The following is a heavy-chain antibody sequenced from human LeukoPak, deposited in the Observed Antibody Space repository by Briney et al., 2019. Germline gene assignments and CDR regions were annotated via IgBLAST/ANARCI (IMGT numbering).Heavy chain of an antibody. CDR1: GFTFSSYS. CDR3: IRDLFDDYSLDY. J-gene: IGHJ4*02. CDR2: INSDSSIM. V-gene: IGHV3-21*01. D-gene: IGHD3-16*01. Sequence: GGSLRLSCAASGFTFSSYSMNWVRQAPGKGLEWVSSINSDSSIMYYAESVKGRFTISRDNARNSLYLQMNSLRAEDTAVYYCIRDLFDDYSLDYWGLGALVTVSS.